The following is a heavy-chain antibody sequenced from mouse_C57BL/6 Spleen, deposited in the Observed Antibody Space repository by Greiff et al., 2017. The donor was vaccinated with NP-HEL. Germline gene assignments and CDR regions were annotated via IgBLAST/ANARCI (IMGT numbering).Heavy chain of an antibody. D-gene: IGHD1-1*01. CDR3: ARGDYGSSYDYAMDY. CDR1: GFTFSDYY. V-gene: IGHV5-16*01. CDR2: INYDGSST. J-gene: IGHJ4*01. Sequence: EVMLVESEGGLVQPGSSMKLSCTASGFTFSDYYMAWVRQVPEKGLEWVANINYDGSSTYYLDSLKSRFIISRDNAKNILYLQMSSLKSDDTATYYCARGDYGSSYDYAMDYWGQGTSVTVSS.